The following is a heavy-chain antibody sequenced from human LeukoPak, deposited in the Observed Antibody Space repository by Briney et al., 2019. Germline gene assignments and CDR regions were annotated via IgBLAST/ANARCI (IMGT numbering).Heavy chain of an antibody. J-gene: IGHJ4*02. CDR2: IKSKTGGGTT. V-gene: IGHV3-15*01. CDR3: TGTGYTSNYFDY. Sequence: PGGSLRLSCAASGFTFNKAWMSWVRQAPGKGLEWVGRIKSKTGGGTTDCAAPVKGRFTISRDDSKNTLYLQMNGLKTEDTAVYYCTGTGYTSNYFDYWGQGALVIVSS. D-gene: IGHD3/OR15-3a*01. CDR1: GFTFNKAW.